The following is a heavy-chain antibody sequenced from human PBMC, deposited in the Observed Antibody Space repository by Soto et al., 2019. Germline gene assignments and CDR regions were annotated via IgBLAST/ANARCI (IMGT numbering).Heavy chain of an antibody. CDR2: ISPGSRYP. V-gene: IGHV3-11*06. J-gene: IGHJ5*02. CDR3: VRGGGGGLFDP. CDR1: GFTFSDYY. D-gene: IGHD2-15*01. Sequence: QVQLVESGGGLVTPGGSLRLSCASSGFTFSDYYMSWIRQAPGKALEWLSYISPGSRYPAYADSVKGRFTISRDNARRSLSLQMNSLTVDDTAIYYCVRGGGGGLFDPWGQGSMVTVSS.